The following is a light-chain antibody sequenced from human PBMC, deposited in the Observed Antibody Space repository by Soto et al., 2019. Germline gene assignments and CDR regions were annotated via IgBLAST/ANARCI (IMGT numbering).Light chain of an antibody. V-gene: IGKV3-11*01. CDR3: QQRRSRPPTIT. CDR1: QSVSTY. J-gene: IGKJ5*01. CDR2: DAS. Sequence: EIVLTQSPATLSLSPVERATLSCRASQSVSTYLAWYQQRPGQAPRLLIYDASYRATDIPPRFSGSGSGTDFTLTISSLEPEDFAVYYCQQRRSRPPTITFGQGTRLEIK.